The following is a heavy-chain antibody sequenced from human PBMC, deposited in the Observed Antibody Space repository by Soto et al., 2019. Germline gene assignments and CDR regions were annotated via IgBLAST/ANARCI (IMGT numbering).Heavy chain of an antibody. J-gene: IGHJ4*02. V-gene: IGHV3-9*01. Sequence: EVQLVESGGNLVHPGKSLRLSCAASGFIFDDYAMHWVRQVPGKGLEWVSAISWNSGTIAYADSVKGRFTISRDNAKNSLYLQMNSLRPEDTGVYYCAKDAGSTEYFFASWGQGTLVSVSS. CDR2: ISWNSGTI. CDR1: GFIFDDYA. CDR3: AKDAGSTEYFFAS.